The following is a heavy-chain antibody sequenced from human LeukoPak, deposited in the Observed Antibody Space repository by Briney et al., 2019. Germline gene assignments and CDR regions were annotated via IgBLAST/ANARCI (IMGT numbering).Heavy chain of an antibody. V-gene: IGHV4-59*08. CDR2: IYYSGST. D-gene: IGHD4-17*01. Sequence: SETLSLTCTVSGGSISSYYWSWIRQPPGKGLEWIGCIYYSGSTNYNPSLESRVTISVDTSKNQFSLKLSSVTAADTAVYYCARQDYGDAFDIWGQGTMVTVSS. CDR3: ARQDYGDAFDI. J-gene: IGHJ3*02. CDR1: GGSISSYY.